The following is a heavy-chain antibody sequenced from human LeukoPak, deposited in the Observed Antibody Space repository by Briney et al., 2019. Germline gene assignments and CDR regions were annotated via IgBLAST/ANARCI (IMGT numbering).Heavy chain of an antibody. CDR2: IYYSGST. CDR1: GGSISSYY. J-gene: IGHJ5*02. D-gene: IGHD6-13*01. V-gene: IGHV4-59*12. Sequence: PSETLSLTCTVSGGSISSYYWSWIRQPPGKGLEWIGYIYYSGSTNYNPSLKSRVTISVDTSKNQFSLKLSSVTAADTAVYYCARDPAAGTSWFDPWGQGTLVTVSS. CDR3: ARDPAAGTSWFDP.